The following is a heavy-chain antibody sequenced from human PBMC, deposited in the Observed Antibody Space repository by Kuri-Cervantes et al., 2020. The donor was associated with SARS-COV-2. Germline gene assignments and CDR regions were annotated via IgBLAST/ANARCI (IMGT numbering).Heavy chain of an antibody. J-gene: IGHJ6*02. CDR1: GYTFTSYG. V-gene: IGHV1-18*01. CDR3: ARGFGKDDFWSGYYLVAGIHTADYYYYYGMDV. D-gene: IGHD3-3*01. Sequence: ASVKVSCKASGYTFTSYGISWVRQAPGQGLEWMGWISAYNGNTNYAQKLQGRVTMTTDTSTSTAYMELSSLRSEDTAVYYCARGFGKDDFWSGYYLVAGIHTADYYYYYGMDVWGQGTTVTVSS. CDR2: ISAYNGNT.